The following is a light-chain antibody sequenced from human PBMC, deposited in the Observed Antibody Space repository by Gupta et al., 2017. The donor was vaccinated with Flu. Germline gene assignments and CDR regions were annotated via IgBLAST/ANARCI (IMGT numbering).Light chain of an antibody. CDR3: NSRDSSGNQWV. CDR2: GKN. CDR1: SLRSHY. Sequence: SSELTQDAAVSVALGQTVTITCQGDSLRSHYASWYQQEPGQAPILVIYGKNNRPSGIPDRFSGSSSGNTASLTITGAQAEDEADYYCNSRDSSGNQWVFGGGTKLTVL. J-gene: IGLJ3*02. V-gene: IGLV3-19*01.